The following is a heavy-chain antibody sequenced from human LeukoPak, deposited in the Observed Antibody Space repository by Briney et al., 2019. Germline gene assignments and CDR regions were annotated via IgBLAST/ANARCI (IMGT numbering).Heavy chain of an antibody. CDR2: XXXSXRP. CDR1: GGSFSGYY. J-gene: IGHJ6*02. D-gene: IGHD6-13*01. CDR3: ARRAYSSSWYPIPYSSGMDV. V-gene: IGHV4-34*01. Sequence: AETLSLTCAVYGGSFSGYYWSWIRQPPGKGLXXXXXXXXSXRPNYTQSINXGXXLTLDTSKTQCSLKLRSVTAADTAVYYCARRAYSSSWYPIPYSSGMDVWGQGTTVTVSS.